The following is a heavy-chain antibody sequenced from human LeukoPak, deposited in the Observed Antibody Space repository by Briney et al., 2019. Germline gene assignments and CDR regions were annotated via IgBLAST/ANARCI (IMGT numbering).Heavy chain of an antibody. J-gene: IGHJ5*02. CDR1: RFTFDDYG. CDR3: ARAGYSSGWYTRMYNWFDP. D-gene: IGHD6-19*01. CDR2: INWNGGST. Sequence: GGSLRLSCAASRFTFDDYGMSWVRQAPGKGLEWVSGINWNGGSTGYADSVKGQFTISRDNAKNSLYLQMNSLRAEDTAVYYCARAGYSSGWYTRMYNWFDPWGQGTLVTVSS. V-gene: IGHV3-20*04.